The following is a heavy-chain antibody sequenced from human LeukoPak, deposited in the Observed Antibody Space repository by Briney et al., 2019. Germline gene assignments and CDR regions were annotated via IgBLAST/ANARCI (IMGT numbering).Heavy chain of an antibody. Sequence: SVKVSCKASGGTFSSYAISWVRQAPGQGLEWMGGIIPIFGTANYAQKFQGRVTITADESTSTAYMELSSLRSDDTAVYYCSSSYYGNDLDYWGQGTLVTVSS. CDR2: IIPIFGTA. CDR3: SSSYYGNDLDY. CDR1: GGTFSSYA. D-gene: IGHD3-22*01. J-gene: IGHJ4*02. V-gene: IGHV1-69*13.